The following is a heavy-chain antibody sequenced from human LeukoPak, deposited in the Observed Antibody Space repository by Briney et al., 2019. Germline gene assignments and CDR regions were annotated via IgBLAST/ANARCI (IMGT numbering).Heavy chain of an antibody. D-gene: IGHD4-17*01. CDR1: GGSISSDY. V-gene: IGHV4-59*01. CDR2: IHYSGSS. Sequence: KPSETLSLTCTVSGGSISSDYWSWIRQPPGKGLEWIGYIHYSGSSGYNPSLKSRVTMSVDTSKNQFSLRLSSVTAADTAVYYCARAGATMTTLDLEHWGHGTLVTVSS. J-gene: IGHJ4*01. CDR3: ARAGATMTTLDLEH.